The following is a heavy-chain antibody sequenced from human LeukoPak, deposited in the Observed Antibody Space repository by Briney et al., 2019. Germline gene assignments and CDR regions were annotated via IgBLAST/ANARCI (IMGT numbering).Heavy chain of an antibody. V-gene: IGHV3-30*18. CDR2: ISYDGSNK. J-gene: IGHJ4*02. D-gene: IGHD4-11*01. CDR1: GFPFSSYG. CDR3: AKDLDDYSSV. Sequence: GGSLRLSCAASGFPFSSYGMHWVRPAPGKGLEWVAVISYDGSNKYYADSVKGRFTTSRDNSKNTLYLQMNSLRAEDTAVYYCAKDLDDYSSVWGQGTLVTVSS.